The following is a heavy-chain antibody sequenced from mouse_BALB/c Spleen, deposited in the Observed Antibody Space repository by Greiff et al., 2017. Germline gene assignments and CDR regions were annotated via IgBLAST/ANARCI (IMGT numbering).Heavy chain of an antibody. CDR2: ISNSGST. CDR3: ARSGDYDNYAMDY. D-gene: IGHD2-4*01. Sequence: DVKLQESGPGLVKPSQSLSLTCTVTGYSITSDYAWNWIRQFPGNKLEWMGYISNSGSTSYNPSLKSRISITRDTTKNQFFLQLNSVTTKDTATYDCARSGDYDNYAMDYWGQGTSVTVSS. J-gene: IGHJ4*01. CDR1: GYSITSDYA. V-gene: IGHV3-2*02.